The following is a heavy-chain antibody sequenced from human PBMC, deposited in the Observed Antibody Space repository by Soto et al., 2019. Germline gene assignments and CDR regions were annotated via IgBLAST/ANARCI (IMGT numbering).Heavy chain of an antibody. CDR2: IKQDGSEK. D-gene: IGHD6-6*01. V-gene: IGHV3-7*01. Sequence: GGSLRLSCAASGFPFSSYWMSWVRQAPGKGLEWVANIKQDGSEKYYVDSVKGRFTISRDNAKNSLYLQMNSLRAEDTAVYYCAREQGSSSCFDYWGQGTQVTVSS. J-gene: IGHJ4*02. CDR1: GFPFSSYW. CDR3: AREQGSSSCFDY.